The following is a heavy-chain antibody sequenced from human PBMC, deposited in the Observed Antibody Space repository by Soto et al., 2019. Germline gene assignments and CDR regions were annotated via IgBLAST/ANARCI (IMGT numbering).Heavy chain of an antibody. Sequence: PSETLSLTCTVSGGSISSSSYYWGWIRQPPGKGLEWIGSIYYSGSTYYNPSLKSRVTISVDTSKNQFSLKLRSVTAADTAVYYCARHRRDYDFLTGYYRDPVFDYGGQGTLVTVSS. CDR1: GGSISSSSYY. CDR3: ARHRRDYDFLTGYYRDPVFDY. CDR2: IYYSGST. D-gene: IGHD3-9*01. V-gene: IGHV4-39*01. J-gene: IGHJ4*02.